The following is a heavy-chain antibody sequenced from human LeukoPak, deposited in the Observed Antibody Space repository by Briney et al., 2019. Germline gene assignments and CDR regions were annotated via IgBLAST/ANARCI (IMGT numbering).Heavy chain of an antibody. CDR3: ARREAFDV. CDR2: VHNSGTT. Sequence: SETLSLTCTVSGGSISSFYWSWIRQPPGKGLEWIGYVHNSGTTNYSPSLKRRVTISVDTSKNQFSLRLSSVTAADTAVHYCARREAFDVWGQGTMVTVSS. J-gene: IGHJ3*01. CDR1: GGSISSFY. V-gene: IGHV4-59*01. D-gene: IGHD1-26*01.